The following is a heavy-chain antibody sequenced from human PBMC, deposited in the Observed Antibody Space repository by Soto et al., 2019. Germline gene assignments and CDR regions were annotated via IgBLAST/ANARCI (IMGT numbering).Heavy chain of an antibody. Sequence: QVQLVQSGAEVKKPGASVKVSCKASGYTFTSYAMHWVRQAPGQRLEWMGWINAGNGNTKYSQKFQGRVTITRDTSASTAYMELSSLRSEDTAVYYCARLYDFWSGYRAYYYYGMDVWGQGTTVTVSS. CDR3: ARLYDFWSGYRAYYYYGMDV. D-gene: IGHD3-3*01. J-gene: IGHJ6*02. V-gene: IGHV1-3*01. CDR1: GYTFTSYA. CDR2: INAGNGNT.